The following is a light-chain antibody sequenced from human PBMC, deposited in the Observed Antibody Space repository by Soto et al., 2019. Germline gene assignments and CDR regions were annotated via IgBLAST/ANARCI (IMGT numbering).Light chain of an antibody. CDR2: DAS. J-gene: IGKJ4*01. Sequence: DLQLTQSPSFLSASVGARVTITCRASQGIYSHLAWYQQKPGNAPKLLIYDASTLQIGVPSRFSGSRSGTDFTLTVSSLQPDDFATDYWQHHNSYPLTFGGGTKVEIK. V-gene: IGKV1-9*01. CDR1: QGIYSH. CDR3: QHHNSYPLT.